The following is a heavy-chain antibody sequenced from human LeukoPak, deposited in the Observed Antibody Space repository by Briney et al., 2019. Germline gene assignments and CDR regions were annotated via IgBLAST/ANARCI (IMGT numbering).Heavy chain of an antibody. CDR3: ARHRAGYSSYMGGEFDY. J-gene: IGHJ4*02. Sequence: SETLSLTCTVSGGSISSYYWSWIRQPAGKGLEWIGRIYTSGSTNYNPSLKSRVTMSVDTSKNQFSLRLSSVNAADTAVYYCARHRAGYSSYMGGEFDYWGQGTLVTVSS. CDR2: IYTSGST. V-gene: IGHV4-4*07. D-gene: IGHD6-13*01. CDR1: GGSISSYY.